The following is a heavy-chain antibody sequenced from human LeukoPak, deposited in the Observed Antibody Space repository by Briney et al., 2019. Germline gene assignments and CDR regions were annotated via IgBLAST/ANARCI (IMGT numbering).Heavy chain of an antibody. CDR3: ARGYYYDSSGYLNHAFDI. J-gene: IGHJ3*02. CDR2: ISAYNGNT. Sequence: GASVKVSCKASGYTFTSYGISWVRQAPGQGLEWMGWISAYNGNTNYAQKLQGRVTMTTDTSTSTAYMELRSLRSDDTAVYYCARGYYYDSSGYLNHAFDIWGQGTMVTVSS. D-gene: IGHD3-22*01. V-gene: IGHV1-18*01. CDR1: GYTFTSYG.